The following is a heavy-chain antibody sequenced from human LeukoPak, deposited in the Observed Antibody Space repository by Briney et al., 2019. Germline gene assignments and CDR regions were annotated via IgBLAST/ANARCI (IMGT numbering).Heavy chain of an antibody. J-gene: IGHJ3*02. CDR1: GFTFSAYA. CDR2: ISGSGGST. V-gene: IGHV3-23*01. Sequence: GGSLRLSCAVSGFTFSAYAMSWVRQAPGKGLEWVSSISGSGGSTQYAASVQGRFTISRDNSKNTLYLQMNSLRAEDTAVYYCAKDPNGDYIGTFDIWGQGTMVTVSS. D-gene: IGHD4-17*01. CDR3: AKDPNGDYIGTFDI.